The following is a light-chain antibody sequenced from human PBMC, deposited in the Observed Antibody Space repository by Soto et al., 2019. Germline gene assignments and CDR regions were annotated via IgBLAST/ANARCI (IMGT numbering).Light chain of an antibody. J-gene: IGKJ1*01. Sequence: DIQMTQSPSSLSASVGDRVTITCRASQSITTYLNWYRQKPGKAPKLLIYAASSLQSGVPSRFSGSGSETEFTLTISSLQPDDFATYYCQQYNSYRWTFGLGTKVE. CDR3: QQYNSYRWT. CDR1: QSITTY. V-gene: IGKV1-39*01. CDR2: AAS.